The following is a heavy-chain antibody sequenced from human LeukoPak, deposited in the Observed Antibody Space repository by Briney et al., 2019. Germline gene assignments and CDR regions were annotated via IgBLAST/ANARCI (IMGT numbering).Heavy chain of an antibody. Sequence: PSETLSLTCTISGGSISSSDYYWGWLRQPPGKGLEWIGSMHYSGNTYYNPSRKSRVTISVDTSKNQFSLKLRSVTAADTAVYYCARQKTGTTRNGVVPAPYFDYWGQGTLVTVSS. J-gene: IGHJ4*02. V-gene: IGHV4-39*01. CDR2: MHYSGNT. CDR1: GGSISSSDYY. D-gene: IGHD2-2*01. CDR3: ARQKTGTTRNGVVPAPYFDY.